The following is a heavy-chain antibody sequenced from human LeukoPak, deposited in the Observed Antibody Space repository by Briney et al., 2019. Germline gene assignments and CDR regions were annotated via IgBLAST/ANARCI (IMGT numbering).Heavy chain of an antibody. D-gene: IGHD4-17*01. CDR3: AREGATVTDHTNYWYFDL. Sequence: ASVKVSCKASGYTFTSYDINWVRHATGQGFEWRGWINPNRGNTGYAQKFQGRVTMTRNTSISTAYMELRSLRSEDTAVYYCAREGATVTDHTNYWYFDLWGRGTLVTVSS. CDR2: INPNRGNT. J-gene: IGHJ2*01. V-gene: IGHV1-8*01. CDR1: GYTFTSYD.